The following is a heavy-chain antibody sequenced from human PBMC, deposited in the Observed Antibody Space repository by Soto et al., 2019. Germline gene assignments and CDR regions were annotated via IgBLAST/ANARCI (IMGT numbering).Heavy chain of an antibody. J-gene: IGHJ6*02. D-gene: IGHD5-12*01. Sequence: GESLKISCKGSGYSFTSYWIGWVRQMPGKGLEWMGIIYPGDSDTRYSPSFQGQVTISADKSISTAYLQWSSLKASDTAMYYCARHLCFTGYDYGYYYYYGMDVWGQGTTVTVSS. V-gene: IGHV5-51*01. CDR1: GYSFTSYW. CDR2: IYPGDSDT. CDR3: ARHLCFTGYDYGYYYYYGMDV.